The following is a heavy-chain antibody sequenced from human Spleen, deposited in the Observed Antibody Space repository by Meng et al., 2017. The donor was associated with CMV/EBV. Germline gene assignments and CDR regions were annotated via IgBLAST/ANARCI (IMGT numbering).Heavy chain of an antibody. D-gene: IGHD3-10*01. J-gene: IGHJ6*02. CDR3: ARDRLDGSRGVYNHAMDV. V-gene: IGHV3-30*03. CDR2: ILYDGSKT. Sequence: GESLKISCAASGFTFSDYYMSWVRQAPGKGLEWVARILYDGSKTYYSDSVKGRFTISRDNSKNTLHLQMTNLRHDDTAIFYFARDRLDGSRGVYNHAMDVWGLGAPVTVSS. CDR1: GFTFSDYY.